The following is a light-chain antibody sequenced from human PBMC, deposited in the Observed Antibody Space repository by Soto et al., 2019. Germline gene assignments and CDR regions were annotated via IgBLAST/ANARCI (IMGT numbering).Light chain of an antibody. CDR2: NVY. Sequence: QSALTQPASVSGSPGQSITISCTGTNSDVGSHNYVSWHQQHPGKAPKLMTYNVYDRPSGISNRFSGSKSGNTASLAISGLQGEDEADYYCSSYTISRTYVFGTGTKLTVL. V-gene: IGLV2-14*03. J-gene: IGLJ1*01. CDR3: SSYTISRTYV. CDR1: NSDVGSHNY.